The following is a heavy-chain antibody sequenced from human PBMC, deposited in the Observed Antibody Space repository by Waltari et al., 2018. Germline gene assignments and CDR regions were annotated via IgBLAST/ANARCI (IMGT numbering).Heavy chain of an antibody. J-gene: IGHJ3*01. CDR1: GGSFGTYS. D-gene: IGHD3-16*01. CDR2: VIPMRGTT. CDR3: AREQGGIMVNDAFDV. Sequence: QVQLVQSGAEMKKPGSSVKVSCKASGGSFGTYSISWLRQAPGQGLEWMGGVIPMRGTTNYAQKIQGKGMINVDKATSIVYMELSSLRSEDTAVYYCAREQGGIMVNDAFDVWGQGTMVIVSS. V-gene: IGHV1-69*10.